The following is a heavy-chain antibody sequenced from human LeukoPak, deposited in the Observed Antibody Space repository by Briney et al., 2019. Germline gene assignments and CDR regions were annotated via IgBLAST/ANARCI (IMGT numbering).Heavy chain of an antibody. Sequence: SETLSLTCAVFGYSISSGYYWGWIRQPPGKGLEWIGSIYHSGSTYYNPSLKSRVTISVDTSKNQFSLKLSSVTAADTAVYYCASLQQLGDYYYYYYMDVWGKGTTVTVSS. CDR2: IYHSGST. D-gene: IGHD6-13*01. J-gene: IGHJ6*03. CDR3: ASLQQLGDYYYYYYMDV. V-gene: IGHV4-38-2*01. CDR1: GYSISSGYY.